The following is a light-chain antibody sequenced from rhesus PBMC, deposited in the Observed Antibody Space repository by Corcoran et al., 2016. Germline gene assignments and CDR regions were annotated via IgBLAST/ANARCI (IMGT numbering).Light chain of an antibody. Sequence: QAALTQPPSVSGSTGQSVTNSCTGTSSDIGGYNYVSWYQQHPGTAPKLMISEVTKRPSGVSDRFSGSKSGNTASLTISGLQAEDEADYYCSSYAGSKIYIFGGGTRLTVL. V-gene: IGLV2-32*02. CDR3: SSYAGSKIYI. J-gene: IGLJ1*01. CDR1: SSDIGGYNY. CDR2: EVT.